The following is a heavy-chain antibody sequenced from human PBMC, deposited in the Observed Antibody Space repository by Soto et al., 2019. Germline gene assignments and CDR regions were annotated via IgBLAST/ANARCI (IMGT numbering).Heavy chain of an antibody. D-gene: IGHD3-10*01. CDR3: ARAIGLRVRGVIIPWFDP. CDR2: IYYSGST. Sequence: QVQLQESGPGLVKPSQTLSLTCTVSGGSISSGGYYWSWIRQHPGKGLEWIGYIYYSGSTYYNPSHKRRVTISVDTSKNQFSLKLSSVTAADTAVYYCARAIGLRVRGVIIPWFDPWGQGTLVTVSS. CDR1: GGSISSGGYY. V-gene: IGHV4-31*03. J-gene: IGHJ5*02.